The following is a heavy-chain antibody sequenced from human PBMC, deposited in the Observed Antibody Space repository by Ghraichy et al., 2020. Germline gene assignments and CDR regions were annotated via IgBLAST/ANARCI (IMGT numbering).Heavy chain of an antibody. Sequence: WVSAMSGTGGMTNYADSVNGRFIISRDNSRNTVYLHMNSLRDDDTALYYCVTGRWEPSFRFFGSWGQGTLFTVSS. J-gene: IGHJ4*02. V-gene: IGHV3-23*01. CDR3: VTGRWEPSFRFFGS. D-gene: IGHD4-23*01. CDR2: MSGTGGMT.